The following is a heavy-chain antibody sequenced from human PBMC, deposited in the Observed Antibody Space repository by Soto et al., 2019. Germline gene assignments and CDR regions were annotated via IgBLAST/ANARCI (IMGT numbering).Heavy chain of an antibody. J-gene: IGHJ4*02. V-gene: IGHV4-39*07. CDR3: ARGIKYYYDSSGYPVAFDY. D-gene: IGHD3-22*01. CDR2: IYYSGST. CDR1: GGSISSSSYY. Sequence: ETLSLTCTVSGGSISSSSYYWGCIRQPPGKGLEWIGSIYYSGSTYYNPSLKSRVTISVDTSKNQFSLKLSSVTAADTAVYYCARGIKYYYDSSGYPVAFDYWGQGTLVTVSS.